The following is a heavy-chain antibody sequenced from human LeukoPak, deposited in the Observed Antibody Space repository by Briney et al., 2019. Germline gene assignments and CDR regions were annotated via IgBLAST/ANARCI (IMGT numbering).Heavy chain of an antibody. Sequence: PGGSLRLSCAASGFIVSNFYMTWVRRAPGKGLEWVSVFYAVGATFNADSVKGRFTISRDNSKNTVFLQMSSLRAEDTAIYYCARGFEYSHGSGTSYYFDFWGQGTLVTVSS. CDR3: ARGFEYSHGSGTSYYFDF. CDR1: GFIVSNFY. D-gene: IGHD3-10*01. J-gene: IGHJ4*02. V-gene: IGHV3-53*01. CDR2: FYAVGAT.